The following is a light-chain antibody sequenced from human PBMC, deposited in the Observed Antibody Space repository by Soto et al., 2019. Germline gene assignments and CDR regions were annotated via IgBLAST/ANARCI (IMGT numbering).Light chain of an antibody. Sequence: IGMTQYPATLSVYPGERATLSYRSSQSVRSNLAGYQQKPGQAPRLLIYGASPRATGIPARFSGRGSGKEFTLTISSLQSEDFAVYYCQQYNNWGTVGQGTKVEIK. CDR2: GAS. V-gene: IGKV3-15*01. CDR3: QQYNNWGT. CDR1: QSVRSN. J-gene: IGKJ1*01.